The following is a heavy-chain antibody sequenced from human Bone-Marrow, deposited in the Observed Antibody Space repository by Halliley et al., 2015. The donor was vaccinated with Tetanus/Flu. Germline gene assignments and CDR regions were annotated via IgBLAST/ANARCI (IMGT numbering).Heavy chain of an antibody. CDR2: PGDSET. V-gene: IGHV5-51*01. D-gene: IGHD2-15*01. J-gene: IGHJ4*02. Sequence: PGDSETRYSPSFQGQVTIAVDKSINTAYLQWSSLKASDTGLYYCAKIMGYCSGGTCPGGVDYWGQGTLVSVSS. CDR3: AKIMGYCSGGTCPGGVDY.